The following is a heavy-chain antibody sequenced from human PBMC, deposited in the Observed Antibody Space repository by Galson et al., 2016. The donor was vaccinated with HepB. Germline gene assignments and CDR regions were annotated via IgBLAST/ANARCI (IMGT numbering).Heavy chain of an antibody. CDR3: ARDAFYDTSGLVWHFDY. Sequence: SLRLSCAASGFTFSSLGMHWVRQAPGKRLEWVAVIWYDGSNKYYADSVKGRFTISRDNSKNTLYLQMNSLRAEDTAVYYCARDAFYDTSGLVWHFDYWGQGTLVTVSS. V-gene: IGHV3-33*01. J-gene: IGHJ4*02. CDR1: GFTFSSLG. D-gene: IGHD3-22*01. CDR2: IWYDGSNK.